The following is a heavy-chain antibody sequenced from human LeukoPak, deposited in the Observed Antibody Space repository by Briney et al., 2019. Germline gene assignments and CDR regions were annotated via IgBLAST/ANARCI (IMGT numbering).Heavy chain of an antibody. D-gene: IGHD5-18*01. Sequence: ASVKVSYTASGYAFSDHGVNWVRQAPGQGLEWMGWISGYYGHTRYAQKFQGRVTVTTDRSTNTAYLELRSLRSDDAAVYYCARVPNPRNTYGYNDKWGQGTMVTVSS. V-gene: IGHV1-18*04. J-gene: IGHJ4*02. CDR1: GYAFSDHG. CDR3: ARVPNPRNTYGYNDK. CDR2: ISGYYGHT.